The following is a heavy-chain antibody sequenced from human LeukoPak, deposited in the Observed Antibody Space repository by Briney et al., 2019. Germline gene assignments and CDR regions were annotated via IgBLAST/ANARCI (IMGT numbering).Heavy chain of an antibody. CDR1: GYTFTSYD. J-gene: IGHJ4*02. CDR2: MYPYSGNT. Sequence: ASVKVSCKASGYTFTSYDINWVRQATGQGLEWMGWMYPYSGNTGYAQKFQGRVTITRNTSISTAYMELSSLRSEDTAVYYCARQQGKLELGVWGQGTLVTVSS. V-gene: IGHV1-8*03. D-gene: IGHD1-7*01. CDR3: ARQQGKLELGV.